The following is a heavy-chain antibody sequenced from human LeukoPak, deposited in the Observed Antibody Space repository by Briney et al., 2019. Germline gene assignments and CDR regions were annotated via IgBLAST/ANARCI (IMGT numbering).Heavy chain of an antibody. CDR1: GFTFTDYW. CDR2: SNSDESST. Sequence: GGSLRLSCAASGFTFTDYWMHWVRQAPGKGLEWVSRSNSDESSTSYADSVKGRFTISRDNAKKTVYLQMNSLRVEDTAIYYCTRHYGTGFYGMDVWGQGTTVTVSS. CDR3: TRHYGTGFYGMDV. D-gene: IGHD3-10*01. J-gene: IGHJ6*02. V-gene: IGHV3-74*01.